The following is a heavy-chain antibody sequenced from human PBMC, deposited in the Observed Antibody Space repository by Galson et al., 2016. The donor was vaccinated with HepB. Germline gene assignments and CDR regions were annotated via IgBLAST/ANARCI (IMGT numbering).Heavy chain of an antibody. CDR2: VFYSGST. V-gene: IGHV4-39*01. CDR3: ARHDLWGWSQLYYFDY. D-gene: IGHD1-1*01. Sequence: SETLSLTCTVSDGSISSSSYYWGWIRQPPGKGLEWIGSVFYSGSTYYSPSLKSRVTISVDTSKNQFSLKLSSVTAADTAVYYCARHDLWGWSQLYYFDYWGQGTLVTVSS. J-gene: IGHJ4*02. CDR1: DGSISSSSYY.